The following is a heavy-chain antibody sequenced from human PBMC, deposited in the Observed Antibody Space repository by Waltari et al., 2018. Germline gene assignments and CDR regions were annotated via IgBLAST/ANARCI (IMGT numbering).Heavy chain of an antibody. V-gene: IGHV4-39*01. CDR1: GGSISSRSYY. J-gene: IGHJ2*01. D-gene: IGHD1-1*01. CDR2: IYYSGST. Sequence: QLQLQESGPGLVKPSATLSLPCTVSGGSISSRSYYWGWIRQPPGKGLEWIGSIYYSGSTYYNPSLKSRVTISVDTSKNQFSLKLSSVTAADTAVYYCARRGLERSWYFDLWGRGTLVTVSS. CDR3: ARRGLERSWYFDL.